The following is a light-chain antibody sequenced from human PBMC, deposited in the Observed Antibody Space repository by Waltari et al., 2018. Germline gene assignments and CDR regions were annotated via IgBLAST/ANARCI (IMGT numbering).Light chain of an antibody. CDR1: LSIADN. CDR2: GAS. V-gene: IGKV3-15*01. Sequence: VMTQSPATLSVSPGERATLSCRASLSIADNLAWYQQKRGQAPRLLIYGASTRATGIPARFTGRGSGTDFTLTISSLQSEDSAVYHCQQYNRWPPITFGQGTRLEI. CDR3: QQYNRWPPIT. J-gene: IGKJ5*01.